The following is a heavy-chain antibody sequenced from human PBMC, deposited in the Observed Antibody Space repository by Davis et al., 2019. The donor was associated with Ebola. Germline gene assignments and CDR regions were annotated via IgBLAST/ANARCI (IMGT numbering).Heavy chain of an antibody. J-gene: IGHJ3*02. V-gene: IGHV1-69*13. Sequence: SVKVSCKASGGTFSSYPISWVRQAPGQGLEWMGGIIPIFGTANYAQKFQGRVTITADESTSTAYMELSSLRSEDTAVYYCARARTTMIDDAFDIWGQGTMVTVSS. CDR3: ARARTTMIDDAFDI. CDR1: GGTFSSYP. D-gene: IGHD1-1*01. CDR2: IIPIFGTA.